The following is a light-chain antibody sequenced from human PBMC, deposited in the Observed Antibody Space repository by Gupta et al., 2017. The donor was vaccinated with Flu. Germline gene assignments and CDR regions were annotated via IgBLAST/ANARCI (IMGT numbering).Light chain of an antibody. J-gene: IGLJ3*02. CDR2: RSD. CDR3: ATWDDSLSEWV. CDR1: TSNIGSNY. Sequence: QSVAIQAPSVSGTPGQRVTIPCSGTTSNIGSNYVFWYQQFPGRAPKLLIYRSDQRPSGVPDRFSGSKSGTSASLAISGLRSGDEADYYCATWDDSLSEWVFGGGTKLTVL. V-gene: IGLV1-47*01.